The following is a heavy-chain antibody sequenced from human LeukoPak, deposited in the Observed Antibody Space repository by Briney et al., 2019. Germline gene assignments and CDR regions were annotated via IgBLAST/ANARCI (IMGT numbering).Heavy chain of an antibody. CDR3: ARDSRVLDFWSGYDYYYGMDV. D-gene: IGHD3-3*01. Sequence: PSETLSLTCTLSGGSISSGDYYWSWIRQPPGKGLEWLGYIYYSGSTYYNPSRKSRVTISVDTSKNQFSLKLSSVTAADTAVYYCARDSRVLDFWSGYDYYYGMDVWGQGTTVTVSS. J-gene: IGHJ6*02. V-gene: IGHV4-30-4*01. CDR2: IYYSGST. CDR1: GGSISSGDYY.